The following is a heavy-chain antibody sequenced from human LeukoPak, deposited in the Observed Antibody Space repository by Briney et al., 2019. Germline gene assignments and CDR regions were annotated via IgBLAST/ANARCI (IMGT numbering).Heavy chain of an antibody. CDR2: ISSGSSYI. Sequence: GGSLRLSCAASGFTFSSSSMNWVRQAPGKGLEWVSSISSGSSYIYYADSVKGRFTISRDNAKNSLYLQMNSLRAEDTAVYYCARGPSGYHNTGGQGTLVTVSS. V-gene: IGHV3-21*01. CDR3: ARGPSGYHNT. J-gene: IGHJ4*02. D-gene: IGHD5-12*01. CDR1: GFTFSSSS.